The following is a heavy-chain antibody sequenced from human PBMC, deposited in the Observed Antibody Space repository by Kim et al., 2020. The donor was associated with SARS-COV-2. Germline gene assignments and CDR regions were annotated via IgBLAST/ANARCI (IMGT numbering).Heavy chain of an antibody. D-gene: IGHD1-26*01. Sequence: SETLSLTCTVSGGSISSGGYYWSWIRQHPGKGLEWIGYIYYSGSTYYNPSLKSRVTISVDTSKNQFSLKLSSVTAADTAVYYCARGVGVVGATTVDYSGQGDLVTVS. CDR1: GGSISSGGYY. CDR3: ARGVGVVGATTVDY. CDR2: IYYSGST. J-gene: IGHJ4*02. V-gene: IGHV4-31*03.